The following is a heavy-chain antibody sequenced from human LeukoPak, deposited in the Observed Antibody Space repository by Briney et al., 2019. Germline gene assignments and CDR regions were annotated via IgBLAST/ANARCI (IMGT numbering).Heavy chain of an antibody. CDR2: MYHSGSS. Sequence: SETLSLTCSVSGGSMTTNYFNWIRQSPGKGLEWIGYMYHSGSSDYNPSLQSRVTISVDTSNNKVSLNLSSVTTADTAVYYCATTRGYSTNDAFDVWGQGTQVTVTS. CDR3: ATTRGYSTNDAFDV. D-gene: IGHD5-18*01. V-gene: IGHV4-59*01. CDR1: GGSMTTNY. J-gene: IGHJ3*01.